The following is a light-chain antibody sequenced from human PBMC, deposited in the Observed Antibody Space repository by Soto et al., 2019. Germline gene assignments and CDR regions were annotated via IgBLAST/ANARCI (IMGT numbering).Light chain of an antibody. CDR3: CSYASSSTVV. V-gene: IGLV2-11*01. CDR2: DVS. Sequence: QSALTQPRSVSGSPGQSVTISCTGTSSDVGDYNYVSWYQQHPGKAPKLMIYDVSKRPSGVPDRFSGSKSGNTASLIMSGLQAEDEADYYCCSYASSSTVVFGGGTKLTVL. J-gene: IGLJ2*01. CDR1: SSDVGDYNY.